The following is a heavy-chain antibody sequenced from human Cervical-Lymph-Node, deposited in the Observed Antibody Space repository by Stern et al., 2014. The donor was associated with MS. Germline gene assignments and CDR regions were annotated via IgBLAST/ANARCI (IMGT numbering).Heavy chain of an antibody. CDR2: ILHVLGSA. V-gene: IGHV1-69*01. CDR3: ARDRRDGHTYAFDN. D-gene: IGHD5-24*01. CDR1: GGIFNSRA. Sequence: QVQLVQSGAEVKKTGSSVKVSCQASGGIFNSRALSWVRQASGQGLGWMGGILHVLGSANYEQKEQERVTIYEEAYARTVYLELRSLRSEDTAVYFCARDRRDGHTYAFDNWGQGTLVTVSS. J-gene: IGHJ3*02.